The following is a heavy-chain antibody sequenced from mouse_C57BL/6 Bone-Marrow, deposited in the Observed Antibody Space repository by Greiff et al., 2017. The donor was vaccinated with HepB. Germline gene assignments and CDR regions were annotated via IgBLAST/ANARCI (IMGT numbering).Heavy chain of an antibody. CDR1: GYTFTSYW. V-gene: IGHV1-69*01. Sequence: QVQLQQPGAELVMPGASVKLSCKASGYTFTSYWMHWVKQGPGQGLEWIGEIDPSDSYTNYNQKFKGKSTLTVDKSSSTAYMQLSSLTSEDSAVYYCARVTTVVADYWGQGTTLTVSS. J-gene: IGHJ2*01. D-gene: IGHD1-1*01. CDR2: IDPSDSYT. CDR3: ARVTTVVADY.